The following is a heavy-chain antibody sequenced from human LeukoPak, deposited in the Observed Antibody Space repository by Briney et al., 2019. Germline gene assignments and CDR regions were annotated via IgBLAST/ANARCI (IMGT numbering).Heavy chain of an antibody. CDR2: IYYSGST. J-gene: IGHJ6*02. Sequence: SQTLSLTYTVAGGCISSYYWSWTRQPPGKGLEWIGYIYYSGSTNYNPSLKSRVTISVDTSKNQFSLKLSSVTAADTAVYYCARDRAAARRYYGMDVWGQGTTVTVSS. D-gene: IGHD6-6*01. CDR3: ARDRAAARRYYGMDV. V-gene: IGHV4-59*01. CDR1: GGCISSYY.